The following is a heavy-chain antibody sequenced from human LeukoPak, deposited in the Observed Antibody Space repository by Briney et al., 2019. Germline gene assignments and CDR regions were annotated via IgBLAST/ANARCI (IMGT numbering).Heavy chain of an antibody. CDR2: TSYDGSRQ. CDR1: GFTFNRHA. D-gene: IGHD3-10*01. CDR3: ARDWSEGSGSYIDY. Sequence: GGSLRLSCEASGFTFNRHAMHWVRQTPDKGLEWLVVTSYDGSRQYYADFVRGRFTVSRENSKNTVFLQMNSLRVDDTAVYYCARDWSEGSGSYIDYWGQGALVTVSS. J-gene: IGHJ4*02. V-gene: IGHV3-30*04.